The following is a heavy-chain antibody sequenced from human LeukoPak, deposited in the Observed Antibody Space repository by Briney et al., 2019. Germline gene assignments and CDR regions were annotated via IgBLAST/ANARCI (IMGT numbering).Heavy chain of an antibody. CDR3: VRPQILSDDIYNV. J-gene: IGHJ3*01. CDR1: GFIFSDYW. Sequence: PGGSLRLSCAPSGFIFSDYWFHWVRQTPGQGLVWVAVISYDGSNKYYADSVKGRFTISRDNSKNTLYLQMNSLRAEDTATYYCVRPQILSDDIYNVWGQGRMVTVSS. CDR2: ISYDGSNK. D-gene: IGHD3-16*02. V-gene: IGHV3-30*03.